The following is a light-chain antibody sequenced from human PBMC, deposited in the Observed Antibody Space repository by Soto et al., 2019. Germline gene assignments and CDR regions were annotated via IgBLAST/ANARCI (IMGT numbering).Light chain of an antibody. Sequence: DIQMTQSPSSLSASVGDRVTITCRASQSISSYLNWYQQKPGKAPKLLIYAASSLQSGVPSRFSGSGSGTDFTLTISSLQPEDGATYYCQQSYSTPITFGHGTRLEIK. CDR2: AAS. J-gene: IGKJ5*01. CDR1: QSISSY. V-gene: IGKV1-39*01. CDR3: QQSYSTPIT.